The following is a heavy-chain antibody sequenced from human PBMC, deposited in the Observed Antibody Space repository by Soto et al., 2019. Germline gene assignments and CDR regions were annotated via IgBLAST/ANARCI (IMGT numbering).Heavy chain of an antibody. D-gene: IGHD5-12*01. CDR1: GGSISSGDYY. CDR3: ARATVTKVPDH. V-gene: IGHV4-30-4*01. CDR2: IYYSGST. J-gene: IGHJ4*02. Sequence: QVQLQESGPGLVKPSQTLSLTCTVSGGSISSGDYYWSWIRQPPGKGLEWIGYIYYSGSTYYNPSLKRPVNISVEHSKKQFSLKLRPVTAADTAVYYWARATVTKVPDHWGQGTLVTVSS.